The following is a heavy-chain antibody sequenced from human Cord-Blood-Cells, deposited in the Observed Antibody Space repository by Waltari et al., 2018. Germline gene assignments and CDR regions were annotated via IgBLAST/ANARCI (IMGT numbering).Heavy chain of an antibody. D-gene: IGHD6-6*01. J-gene: IGHJ3*02. V-gene: IGHV3-74*01. CDR3: ASLPSPRSDAFDI. CDR2: INSEGSST. CDR1: GCTCSCYC. Sequence: EVQLLESGGGLVQPGGSLRLSCAASGCTCSCYCMPWSRQAPGKGLVWVSRINSEGSSTSYADSVKGRFTISRDNAKNTLYLQMNSLRAEDTAVYYCASLPSPRSDAFDIWGQGTMVTVSS.